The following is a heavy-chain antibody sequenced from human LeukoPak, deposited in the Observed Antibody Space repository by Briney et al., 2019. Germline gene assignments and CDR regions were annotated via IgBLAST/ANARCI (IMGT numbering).Heavy chain of an antibody. CDR1: GGTFSSYA. CDR3: ASLLWTQEDNYHYYMDV. J-gene: IGHJ6*03. CDR2: IIPIFGTA. Sequence: ASVKVSCKASGGTFSSYAISWVRQAPGQGLEWMGGIIPIFGTANYAQKFQGRVTITADKSTSTAYMELSSLRSEDTAVYYCASLLWTQEDNYHYYMDVWGKGTTVTVSS. V-gene: IGHV1-69*06. D-gene: IGHD2/OR15-2a*01.